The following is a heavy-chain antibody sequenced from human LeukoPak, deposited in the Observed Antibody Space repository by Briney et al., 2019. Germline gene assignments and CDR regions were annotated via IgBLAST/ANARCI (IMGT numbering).Heavy chain of an antibody. CDR3: ATRPGGSLDY. CDR1: GYTFTSYG. D-gene: IGHD2-15*01. V-gene: IGHV1-24*01. J-gene: IGHJ4*02. Sequence: GASVKVSCKASGYTFTSYGISWVRQAPGIGLEWMGGFDPEDGETIYAQEFQGRVTMTEDTSTDTAYMELSSLRSEDTAVYYCATRPGGSLDYWGQGTLVTVSS. CDR2: FDPEDGET.